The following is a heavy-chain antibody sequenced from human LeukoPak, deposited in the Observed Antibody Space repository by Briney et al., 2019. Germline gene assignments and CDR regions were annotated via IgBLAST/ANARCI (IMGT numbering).Heavy chain of an antibody. CDR1: GYSISSGYY. D-gene: IGHD4-17*01. CDR2: IYHSGST. J-gene: IGHJ4*02. CDR3: ARLRLDYFDY. V-gene: IGHV4-38-2*02. Sequence: SETLSLTCTVSGYSISSGYYWGWIRQPPGKGLEWIGSIYHSGSTYYNPALKSRVTISVDTSKNQFSLNLSSVTAADTAVYYCARLRLDYFDYWGQGTLVTVSS.